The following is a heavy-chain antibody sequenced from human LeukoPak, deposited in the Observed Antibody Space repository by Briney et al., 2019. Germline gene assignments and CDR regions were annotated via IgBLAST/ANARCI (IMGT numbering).Heavy chain of an antibody. J-gene: IGHJ6*02. D-gene: IGHD6-19*01. V-gene: IGHV3-66*02. Sequence: GGSLRLSCAASGFTFSSYWMHWVRQAPGKGLEWVSVIYSGGSTYYADSVKGRFTISRDNSKNTLYLQMNSLRAEDTAVYYCATDFSLAVAAYYYYYGMDVWGQGTTVTVSS. CDR2: IYSGGST. CDR3: ATDFSLAVAAYYYYYGMDV. CDR1: GFTFSSYW.